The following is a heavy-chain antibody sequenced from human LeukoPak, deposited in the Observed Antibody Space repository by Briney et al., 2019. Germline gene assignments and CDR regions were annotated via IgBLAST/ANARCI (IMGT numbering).Heavy chain of an antibody. J-gene: IGHJ4*02. CDR1: GXSISSHY. Sequence: SETLSLTCTVSGXSISSHYGSWIRQPAGKGLEWIARIYTSGNTNYNPSLKSRVTMSVDTSKNQFSLKLSSVTAADTAVYYCARGGGGTGYFDYWGQGTLVTVSS. CDR3: ARGGGGTGYFDY. D-gene: IGHD3-16*01. CDR2: IYTSGNT. V-gene: IGHV4-4*07.